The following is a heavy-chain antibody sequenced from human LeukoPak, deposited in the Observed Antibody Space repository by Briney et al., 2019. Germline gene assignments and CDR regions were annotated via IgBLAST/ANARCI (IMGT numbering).Heavy chain of an antibody. CDR1: GYTFTSYY. CDR2: INPSGGST. CDR3: ARDLGSYLYWFDP. J-gene: IGHJ5*02. D-gene: IGHD1-26*01. Sequence: GASVKVSCKASGYTFTSYYMHWVRQAPGQGLEWMGIINPSGGSTSYAQKFQGRVTMTRDTSMSTVYMELSSLRSEDTAVYYCARDLGSYLYWFDPWGQGTLVTVSS. V-gene: IGHV1-46*01.